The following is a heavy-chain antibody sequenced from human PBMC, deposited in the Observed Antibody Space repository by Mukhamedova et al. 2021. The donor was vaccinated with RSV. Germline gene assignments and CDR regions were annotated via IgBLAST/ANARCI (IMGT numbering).Heavy chain of an antibody. CDR2: VDPEDGET. Sequence: GKGLEWMGLVDPEDGETIYAEKFQGRVTITADTSTDTAYMELSSLRSEDTAVYYCATDYADPHCSGGSCYVNNWFDPWGQGNLVT. V-gene: IGHV1-69-2*01. J-gene: IGHJ5*02. CDR3: ATDYADPHCSGGSCYVNNWFDP. D-gene: IGHD2-15*01.